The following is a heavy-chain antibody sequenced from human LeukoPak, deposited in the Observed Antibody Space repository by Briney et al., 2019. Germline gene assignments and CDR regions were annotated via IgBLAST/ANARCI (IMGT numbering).Heavy chain of an antibody. CDR1: AGSIKSGNYY. D-gene: IGHD4-17*01. Sequence: SETLSLTCTVSAGSIKSGNYYWSWIRQPPGKGLEWIGYIYYSGSTNYNPSLKSRVTISVDTSKNQFSLKLSSVTAADTAMYYCVRGGPPTVTRFDYWGQGTLVTVSS. CDR2: IYYSGST. CDR3: VRGGPPTVTRFDY. J-gene: IGHJ4*02. V-gene: IGHV4-61*01.